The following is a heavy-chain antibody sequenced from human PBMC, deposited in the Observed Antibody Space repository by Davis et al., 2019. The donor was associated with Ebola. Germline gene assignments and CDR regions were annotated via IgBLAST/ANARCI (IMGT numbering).Heavy chain of an antibody. V-gene: IGHV4-39*01. Sequence: SETLSLTCTVSGGSISSSTYYWGWIRQPPGKGLEWIGSIYYSGSTYYNPSLKSRLTISVDTSKNQFSLKLSSVTAADTAVYYCARSYGFLEWSYNWFDPWGQGTLVTVSS. CDR2: IYYSGST. D-gene: IGHD3-3*01. J-gene: IGHJ5*02. CDR1: GGSISSSTYY. CDR3: ARSYGFLEWSYNWFDP.